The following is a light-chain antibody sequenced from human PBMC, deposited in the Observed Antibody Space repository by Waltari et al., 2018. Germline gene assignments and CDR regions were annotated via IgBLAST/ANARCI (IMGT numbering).Light chain of an antibody. V-gene: IGKV3-11*01. CDR2: DAS. Sequence: DIVLTQSPATLSLSPGKIATLSCRASQSVTTSLAWYQQKPGQAPRLLIFDASDRATGVPARFSGSGSGTDFTLTISSLEPEDFAVYFCHQRTSWPLTFGGGTQVEFK. CDR3: HQRTSWPLT. J-gene: IGKJ4*01. CDR1: QSVTTS.